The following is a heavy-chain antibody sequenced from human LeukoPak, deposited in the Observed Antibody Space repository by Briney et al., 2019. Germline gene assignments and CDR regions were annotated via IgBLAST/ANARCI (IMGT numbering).Heavy chain of an antibody. CDR2: IKQDGSEK. CDR3: ARPSRYYDILTGSGGAYYFDY. V-gene: IGHV3-7*01. D-gene: IGHD3-9*01. CDR1: GFTFSSYW. Sequence: SGVSLRLSCAASGFTFSSYWMSWVRQAPGKGLEWVANIKQDGSEKYYVDSVKGRFTISRDNAKNSLYLQMNSLRAEDTAVYYCARPSRYYDILTGSGGAYYFDYWGQGTLVTVSS. J-gene: IGHJ4*02.